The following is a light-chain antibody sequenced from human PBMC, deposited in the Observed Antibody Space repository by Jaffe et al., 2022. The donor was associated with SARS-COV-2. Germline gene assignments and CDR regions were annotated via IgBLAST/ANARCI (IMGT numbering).Light chain of an antibody. CDR3: AAWDDSLSGHVV. CDR2: RNN. V-gene: IGLV1-47*01. J-gene: IGLJ2*01. CDR1: SSNIGGNY. Sequence: QSVLTQPPSASGTPGQRVTISCSGSSSNIGGNYVYWYQQLPGTAPKLLIYRNNQRPSGVPDRFSGSKSDTSASLAISGLRSEDEAVYYCAAWDDSLSGHVVFGGGTELTVL.